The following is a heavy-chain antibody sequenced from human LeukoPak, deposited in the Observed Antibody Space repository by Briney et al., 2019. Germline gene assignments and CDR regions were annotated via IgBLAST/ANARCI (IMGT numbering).Heavy chain of an antibody. D-gene: IGHD6-19*01. CDR2: IYYSGST. CDR3: ARVSSSSGWYYFDY. V-gene: IGHV4-59*01. CDR1: GGSISSYY. Sequence: SETLSLTCTVSGGSISSYYWSWIRQPPGKGLEWIGYIYYSGSTNYNPSIKSRVTISVDTSKTQFSLKLSSVTAADTAVYYCARVSSSSGWYYFDYWGQGTLVTVSS. J-gene: IGHJ4*02.